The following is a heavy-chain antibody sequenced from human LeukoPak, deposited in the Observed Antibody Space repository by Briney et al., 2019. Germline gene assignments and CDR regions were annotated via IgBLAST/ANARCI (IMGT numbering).Heavy chain of an antibody. V-gene: IGHV3-64*01. Sequence: GGSLRLSCAASGFTFSSYTIHWVRQAPGKGLEYVSAISNNGGSTYYANSVKGRFTISRDNSKNTVYLQMGSLRAEDMAVYYCAKDQVAVAGLFQHWGQGTLVTVSS. CDR1: GFTFSSYT. CDR3: AKDQVAVAGLFQH. J-gene: IGHJ1*01. D-gene: IGHD6-19*01. CDR2: ISNNGGST.